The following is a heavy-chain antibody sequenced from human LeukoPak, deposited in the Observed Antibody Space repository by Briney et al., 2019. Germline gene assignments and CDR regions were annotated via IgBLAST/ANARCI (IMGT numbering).Heavy chain of an antibody. CDR2: IKKDGSET. Sequence: GGSLRLSCAASGFTFSTSWMSWVRQVPGKGLEWVANIKKDGSETYYVDSVKGRFTISRDNAKNSLYLQMNSLRAEDTAIYYCTTGGSPHYYYYGMDVWGQGTTVTVSS. D-gene: IGHD5-12*01. J-gene: IGHJ6*02. CDR1: GFTFSTSW. CDR3: TTGGSPHYYYYGMDV. V-gene: IGHV3-7*03.